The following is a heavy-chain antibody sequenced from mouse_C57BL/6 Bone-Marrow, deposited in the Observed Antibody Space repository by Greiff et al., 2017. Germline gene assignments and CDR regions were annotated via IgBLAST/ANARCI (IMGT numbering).Heavy chain of an antibody. V-gene: IGHV1-64*01. D-gene: IGHD2-5*01. Sequence: VQLQQPGAELVKPGASVKLSCKASGYTFTSYWMNWVKQSPGQGLEWIGMIHPNSGSTNYNEKFKSKATLTVDKSSSTAYMQLSSLTSEGAAVYYCARETHYWYSNYVRYFGYWGQGATLT. J-gene: IGHJ2*01. CDR1: GYTFTSYW. CDR3: ARETHYWYSNYVRYFGY. CDR2: IHPNSGST.